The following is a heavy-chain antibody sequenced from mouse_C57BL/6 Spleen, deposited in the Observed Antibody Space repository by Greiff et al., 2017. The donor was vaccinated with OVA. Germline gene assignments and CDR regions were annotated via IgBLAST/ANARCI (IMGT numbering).Heavy chain of an antibody. D-gene: IGHD1-1*01. V-gene: IGHV5-4*03. CDR2: ISDGGSYT. CDR3: ARVLRGVAMDY. J-gene: IGHJ4*01. Sequence: EVNVVESGGGLVKPGGSLKLSCAASGFTFSSYAMSWVRQTPEKRLEWVATISDGGSYTYYPDNVKGRFTISRDNAKNNLYLQMSHLKSEDTAMYYCARVLRGVAMDYWGQGTSVTVSS. CDR1: GFTFSSYA.